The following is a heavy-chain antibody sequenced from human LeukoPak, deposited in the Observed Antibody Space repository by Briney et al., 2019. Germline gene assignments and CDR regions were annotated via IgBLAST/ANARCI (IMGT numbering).Heavy chain of an antibody. CDR3: TRDRVRTDYYYYMDV. CDR2: NSGYSGNT. D-gene: IGHD1-1*01. V-gene: IGHV1-18*01. J-gene: IGHJ6*03. Sequence: ASVKLCCKASGYTFNNYGISWVRHAPGQGLEWMGWNSGYSGNTNYAQKFQGRVTMTKDTSTSTAYMELMSLRSDDTALYYWTRDRVRTDYYYYMDVWGKGTTVTVSS. CDR1: GYTFNNYG.